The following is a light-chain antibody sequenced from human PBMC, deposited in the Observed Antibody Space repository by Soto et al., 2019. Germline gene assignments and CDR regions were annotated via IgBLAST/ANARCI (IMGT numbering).Light chain of an antibody. CDR3: ASWDDSLDCWL. Sequence: QSVLTQPPSASGTPGQRVTISCSGSNSNIGSNTVNWYQQLPRTAPKLLIHTNNQRPSGVADRFSGSKSGTSASLTISGLQSDDEADYFCASWDDSLDCWLFGGGTKVTAL. CDR2: TNN. V-gene: IGLV1-44*01. CDR1: NSNIGSNT. J-gene: IGLJ2*01.